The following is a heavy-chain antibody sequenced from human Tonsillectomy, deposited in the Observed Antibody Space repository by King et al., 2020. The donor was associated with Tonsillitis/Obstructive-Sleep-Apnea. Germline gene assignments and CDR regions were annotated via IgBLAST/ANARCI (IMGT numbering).Heavy chain of an antibody. V-gene: IGHV3-30*18. CDR3: AKDHIVVVPAATDFDY. D-gene: IGHD2-2*01. Sequence: VQLVESGGGVVQPGRSLRLSCAASGFTFSSYGMHWVRQAPGKGLEWVAVISYDGSNKYYADSVKGRFTISRDNSKNTLYLQMNSLRAEDTGVYYCAKDHIVVVPAATDFDYWGQGTLVTVSS. CDR1: GFTFSSYG. J-gene: IGHJ4*02. CDR2: ISYDGSNK.